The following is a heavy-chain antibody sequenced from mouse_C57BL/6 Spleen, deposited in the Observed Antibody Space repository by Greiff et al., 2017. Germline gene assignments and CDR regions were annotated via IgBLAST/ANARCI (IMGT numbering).Heavy chain of an antibody. CDR2: IYPRSGNT. CDR1: GYTFTSYG. J-gene: IGHJ4*01. Sequence: QVQLQQSGAELARPGASVKLSCKASGYTFTSYGISWVKQRPGQGLEWIGEIYPRSGNTYYNEKFKGKATLTADKSSSTAYMELRSLTSDDSAVYLCARESFLLSYAMDYWGQGTSVTVSS. CDR3: ARESFLLSYAMDY. V-gene: IGHV1-81*01. D-gene: IGHD2-1*01.